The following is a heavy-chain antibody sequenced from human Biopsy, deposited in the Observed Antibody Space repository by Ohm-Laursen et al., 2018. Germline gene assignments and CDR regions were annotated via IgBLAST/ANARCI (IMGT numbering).Heavy chain of an antibody. CDR2: IYYSGTT. J-gene: IGHJ2*01. CDR3: ARRPYGGTRYWYFDL. D-gene: IGHD4-23*01. V-gene: IGHV4-31*01. CDR1: GGSVSSGGFY. Sequence: TLSLTCTVSGGSVSSGGFYWSWIRQHPGKGLEWIGYIYYSGTTYYNPSLKSLVTISVDTSKNQFYLKLDSVTAADTAVYYCARRPYGGTRYWYFDLWGRGTLVTVSS.